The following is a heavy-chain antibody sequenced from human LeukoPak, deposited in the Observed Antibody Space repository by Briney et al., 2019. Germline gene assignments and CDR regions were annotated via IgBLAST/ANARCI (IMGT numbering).Heavy chain of an antibody. CDR2: IYPGDSDT. CDR3: ARLLGSGWSRAEYFQH. Sequence: HPGESLKISCKGSGYSFTSYWIGWMRQMPGKGLEWMGIIYPGDSDTRYSPSFQGQVTISADKSISTAYLQWSSLKASDTAMYYCARLLGSGWSRAEYFQHWGQGTLVTVSS. V-gene: IGHV5-51*03. D-gene: IGHD6-19*01. J-gene: IGHJ1*01. CDR1: GYSFTSYW.